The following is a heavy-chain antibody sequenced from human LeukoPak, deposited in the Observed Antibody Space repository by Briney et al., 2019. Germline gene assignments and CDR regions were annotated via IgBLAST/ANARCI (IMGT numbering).Heavy chain of an antibody. Sequence: AGGSLRLSCAASGFTFSDYYMSWIRQAPGKGLEWVSYISSSSSYTNYADSVKGRFTISRDNAKNSLYLQMNSLRAEDTAVYYCARILRTTGPIDHYDYWGQGTLVTVSS. CDR2: ISSSSSYT. D-gene: IGHD1-1*01. J-gene: IGHJ4*02. V-gene: IGHV3-11*06. CDR1: GFTFSDYY. CDR3: ARILRTTGPIDHYDY.